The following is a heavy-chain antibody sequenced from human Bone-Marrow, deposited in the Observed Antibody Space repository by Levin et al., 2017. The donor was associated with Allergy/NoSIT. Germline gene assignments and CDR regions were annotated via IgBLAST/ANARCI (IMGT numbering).Heavy chain of an antibody. J-gene: IGHJ3*02. D-gene: IGHD3-9*01. Sequence: VASVKVSCKTSGYIFSDYYLHWVRQAPGQGPEWMGWINPKTGSVNIAQQFQSEITMTTDTSIATAYMTLTRLKPDDTAQYYCARGQTGKTYFAAFDIWGQGTLISVSS. CDR3: ARGQTGKTYFAAFDI. CDR2: INPKTGSV. CDR1: GYIFSDYY. V-gene: IGHV1-2*02.